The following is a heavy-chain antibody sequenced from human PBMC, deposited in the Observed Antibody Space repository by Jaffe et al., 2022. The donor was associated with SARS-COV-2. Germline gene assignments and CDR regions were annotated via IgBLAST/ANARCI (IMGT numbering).Heavy chain of an antibody. CDR1: GFTVSSNY. V-gene: IGHV3-66*02. Sequence: EVQLVESGGGLVQPGGSLRLSCAASGFTVSSNYMSWVRQAPGKGLEWVSVIYSGGSTYYADSVKGRFTISRDNSKNTLYLQMNSLRAEDTAVYYCARDKPPHDYGDYGVFDYWGQGTLVTVSS. CDR3: ARDKPPHDYGDYGVFDY. J-gene: IGHJ4*02. CDR2: IYSGGST. D-gene: IGHD4-17*01.